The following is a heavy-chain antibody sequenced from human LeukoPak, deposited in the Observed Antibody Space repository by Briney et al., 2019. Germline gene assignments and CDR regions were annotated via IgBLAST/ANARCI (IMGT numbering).Heavy chain of an antibody. Sequence: GGSLKLSCAASGFTFSSYWMSWVRQAPGKGLEWVANIKQDGSDKYYVDSVKGRFTISRDNAKNSLYLQMNSLRAEDTAVYYCARTLYYDILTGYSPTPYYFDYWGQGTLVTVSS. V-gene: IGHV3-7*03. D-gene: IGHD3-9*01. CDR3: ARTLYYDILTGYSPTPYYFDY. J-gene: IGHJ4*02. CDR2: IKQDGSDK. CDR1: GFTFSSYW.